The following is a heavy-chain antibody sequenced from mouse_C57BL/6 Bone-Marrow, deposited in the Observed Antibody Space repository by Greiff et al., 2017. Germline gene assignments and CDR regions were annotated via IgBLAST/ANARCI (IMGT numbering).Heavy chain of an antibody. D-gene: IGHD1-1*01. Sequence: QVQLKESGAELVRPGTSVKVSCKASGYAFTNYLIEWVKQRPGQGLEWIGVINPGSGGTNYNEKFKGKATLTADKSSSTAYMQLSSLTSEDSAVYFCARSYYGRSHDYWGQGTTLTVSS. J-gene: IGHJ2*01. CDR3: ARSYYGRSHDY. CDR2: INPGSGGT. CDR1: GYAFTNYL. V-gene: IGHV1-54*01.